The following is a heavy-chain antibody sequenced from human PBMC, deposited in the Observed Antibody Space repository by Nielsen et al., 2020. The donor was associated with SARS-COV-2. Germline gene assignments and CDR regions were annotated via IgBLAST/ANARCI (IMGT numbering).Heavy chain of an antibody. V-gene: IGHV3-21*01. J-gene: IGHJ4*02. CDR1: GFTFSSYS. CDR3: ARRITYYDILTGSPPFDY. Sequence: GESLKISCAASGFTFSSYSMNWVRQAPGKGLEWVSSISSSSSYIYYADSVKGRFTISRDNAKNSLYLQMNSLRAEDTAVYYCARRITYYDILTGSPPFDYWGQGTLVTVSS. D-gene: IGHD3-9*01. CDR2: ISSSSSYI.